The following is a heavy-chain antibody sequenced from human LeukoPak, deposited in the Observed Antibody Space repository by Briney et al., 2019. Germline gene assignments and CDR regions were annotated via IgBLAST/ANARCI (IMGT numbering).Heavy chain of an antibody. CDR1: GGSFISYY. CDR2: INHSGST. D-gene: IGHD3-10*01. J-gene: IGHJ5*02. Sequence: PSETLSLTCAVYGGSFISYYWSWIRQPPGKGLEWIGEINHSGSTNYNPSLKSRVTISVDTSKNQFSLKLSSVTAADTAVYYCARGPGSITLVEGANESGAPVYNWFDPWGQGTLVTVSS. CDR3: ARGPGSITLVEGANESGAPVYNWFDP. V-gene: IGHV4-34*01.